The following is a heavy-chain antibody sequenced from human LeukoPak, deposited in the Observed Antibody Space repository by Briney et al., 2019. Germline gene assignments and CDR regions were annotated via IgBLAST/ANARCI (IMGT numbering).Heavy chain of an antibody. V-gene: IGHV3-30*18. CDR1: GFTFSSYG. Sequence: GRSLRLSCAASGFTFSSYGMHWVRQAPGKGLEWVAVIWYGGSNKYYADSVKGRFTISRDNSKNTLYLQMNSLRAEDTAVYYCAKATPHQGFDYWGQGTLVTVSS. J-gene: IGHJ4*02. CDR2: IWYGGSNK. CDR3: AKATPHQGFDY.